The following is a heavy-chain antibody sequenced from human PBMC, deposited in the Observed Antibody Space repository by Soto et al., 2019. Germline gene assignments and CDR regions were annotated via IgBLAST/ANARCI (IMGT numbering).Heavy chain of an antibody. CDR3: ARDRVKPTTLGPLYYYSGMGV. Sequence: QVQLVQSGAEVKKPGASVKVSCKASGYTFISYAMHWVRQAPGQRLEWMGWINAGNDNTKYSQKFQDRVTITRDTSASTAYRELGSLSSEDTDVYYCARDRVKPTTLGPLYYYSGMGVWGRGTTVTVSS. CDR1: GYTFISYA. V-gene: IGHV1-3*01. J-gene: IGHJ6*02. CDR2: INAGNDNT. D-gene: IGHD1-1*01.